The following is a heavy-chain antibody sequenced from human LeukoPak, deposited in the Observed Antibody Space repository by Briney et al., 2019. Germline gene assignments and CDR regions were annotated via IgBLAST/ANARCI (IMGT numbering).Heavy chain of an antibody. V-gene: IGHV1-18*01. CDR1: GYTFTSYG. D-gene: IGHD2-2*01. J-gene: IGHJ3*02. CDR2: ISAYNGNT. Sequence: ASVKVSCKASGYTFTSYGISWVRQGPGQGLEWMGWISAYNGNTNYAQKLQGRVTMTTDTSTSTAYMELRSLRSDDTAVYYCARAVTYCSSTSCYGGGDAFDIWGQGTMVAVSS. CDR3: ARAVTYCSSTSCYGGGDAFDI.